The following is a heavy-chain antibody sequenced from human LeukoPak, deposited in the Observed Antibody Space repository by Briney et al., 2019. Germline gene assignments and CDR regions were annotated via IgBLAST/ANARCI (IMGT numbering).Heavy chain of an antibody. V-gene: IGHV1-2*02. CDR1: GYTFTSYD. D-gene: IGHD5-18*01. J-gene: IGHJ4*02. CDR3: ARDWESGYSYGY. CDR2: INPNSGGT. Sequence: GASVKVSCKASGYTFTSYDINWVRQATGQGLEWMGWINPNSGGTNYAQKFQGRVTMTRDTSISTAYMELSRLRSDDTAVYYCARDWESGYSYGYWGQGTLVTVSS.